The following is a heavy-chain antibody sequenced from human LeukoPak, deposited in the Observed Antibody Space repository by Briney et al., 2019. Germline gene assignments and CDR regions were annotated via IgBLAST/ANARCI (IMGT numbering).Heavy chain of an antibody. Sequence: SVKVSCKASGGTFSSYAISWVRQAPGQGLEWMGGIIPIFGTANYAQKFQGRVTITTDESTSTAYMELSSLRSEDTAVYYCARGEGPAATLRYFDYWGQGTLVTVAS. J-gene: IGHJ4*02. V-gene: IGHV1-69*05. CDR3: ARGEGPAATLRYFDY. CDR1: GGTFSSYA. CDR2: IIPIFGTA. D-gene: IGHD2-15*01.